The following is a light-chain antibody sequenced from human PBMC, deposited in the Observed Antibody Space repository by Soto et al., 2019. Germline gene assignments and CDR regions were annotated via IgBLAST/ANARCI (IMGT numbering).Light chain of an antibody. CDR3: SSYAGSDNYV. CDR2: EVS. CDR1: SSDVGAYNY. J-gene: IGLJ1*01. Sequence: QPVLTQPPSASGSPGQSVSISCTGTSSDVGAYNYVSWYQQHPGKAPKLIIYEVSKRPSGVPDRFSGSKSGNAASLTVSGLQAEDEADYYCSSYAGSDNYVFGTGTKVTVL. V-gene: IGLV2-8*01.